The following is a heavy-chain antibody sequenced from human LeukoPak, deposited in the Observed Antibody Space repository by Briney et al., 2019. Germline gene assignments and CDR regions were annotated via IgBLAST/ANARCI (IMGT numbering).Heavy chain of an antibody. CDR2: IYGSGST. J-gene: IGHJ3*02. CDR3: ARGELWFGEDDAFDI. V-gene: IGHV4-59*11. CDR1: GDSLSHHY. Sequence: SETLSLTCTVSGDSLSHHYWTWIRQPPGKGLEWIGYIYGSGSTHYDPSLKSRVTMSVDTSKNQFSLKLSSVTAADTAVYYCARGELWFGEDDAFDIWGQGTMVTVSS. D-gene: IGHD3-10*01.